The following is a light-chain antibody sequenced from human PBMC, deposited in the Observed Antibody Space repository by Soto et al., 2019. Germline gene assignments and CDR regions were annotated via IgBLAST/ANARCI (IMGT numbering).Light chain of an antibody. J-gene: IGLJ1*01. Sequence: SYELTQPPSVSVAPGKTARITCGGNKIGSKSVHWYQQKPGQAPVLVIYYDSDRPSGIPERFSGSNSGNTATLTISRVAAGDEADYYCQVWDSSSDHLYVFGTGTKVTVL. V-gene: IGLV3-21*04. CDR3: QVWDSSSDHLYV. CDR2: YDS. CDR1: KIGSKS.